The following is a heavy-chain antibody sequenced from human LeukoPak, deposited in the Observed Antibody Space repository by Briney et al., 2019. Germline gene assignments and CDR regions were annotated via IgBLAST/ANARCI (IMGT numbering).Heavy chain of an antibody. CDR2: ISAYNGNT. J-gene: IGHJ4*02. CDR1: GYTFTSYG. Sequence: AASVTVSCTASGYTFTSYGISWVRQAPGQGLEWMGWISAYNGNTNYAQKLQGRVTMTTDTSTSTAYMELRSLRSDDTAVYYCARALIVGATHTFDYWGQGTLVTVSS. D-gene: IGHD1-26*01. CDR3: ARALIVGATHTFDY. V-gene: IGHV1-18*01.